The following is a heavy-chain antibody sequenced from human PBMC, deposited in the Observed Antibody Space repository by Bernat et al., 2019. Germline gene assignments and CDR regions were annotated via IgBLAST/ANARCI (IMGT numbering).Heavy chain of an antibody. D-gene: IGHD2-2*01. Sequence: QVQLQESGPGLVEPSQTLSLTCTVSGGSISSGGYYWSWIRQHPGKGLEWIGEINHSGSTNYNPSLKSRVTISVDTSKNQFSLKLSSVTAADTAVYYCARSGCSSTSCYSNWFDPWGQGTLVTVSS. CDR1: GGSISSGGYY. J-gene: IGHJ5*02. CDR2: INHSGST. CDR3: ARSGCSSTSCYSNWFDP. V-gene: IGHV4-31*03.